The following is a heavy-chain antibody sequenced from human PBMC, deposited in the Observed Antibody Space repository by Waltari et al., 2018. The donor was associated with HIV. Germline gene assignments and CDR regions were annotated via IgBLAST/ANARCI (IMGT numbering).Heavy chain of an antibody. CDR2: ISSSSSYI. CDR3: ARSPGIAATNLIDY. CDR1: GFTFSRYS. Sequence: EVQLVESGGGLVKPGGSLRLSCAASGFTFSRYSLNWVRQATGKGLEWVSFISSSSSYIDYGDSVKGRFTISRDNAKNSLFLQMNSLRVEDTAVYYCARSPGIAATNLIDYWGQGTLVTVSS. J-gene: IGHJ4*02. V-gene: IGHV3-21*01. D-gene: IGHD2-15*01.